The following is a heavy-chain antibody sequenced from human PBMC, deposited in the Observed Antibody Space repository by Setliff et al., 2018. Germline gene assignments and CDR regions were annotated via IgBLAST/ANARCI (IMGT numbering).Heavy chain of an antibody. CDR3: ARVAAYSSSWYNYYYGMDV. D-gene: IGHD6-13*01. Sequence: SETLSLTCTVSGGSISSGSYYWSWIRQPAGKGLEWIGHIYTSGSTNYNPSLKSRVTISVDTSKNQFSLKLSSVTAADTAVYYCARVAAYSSSWYNYYYGMDVWGQGTTVTVS. V-gene: IGHV4-61*09. CDR1: GGSISSGSYY. J-gene: IGHJ6*02. CDR2: IYTSGST.